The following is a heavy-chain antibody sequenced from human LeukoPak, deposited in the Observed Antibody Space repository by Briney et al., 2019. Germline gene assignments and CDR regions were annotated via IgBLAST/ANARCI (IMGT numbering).Heavy chain of an antibody. CDR1: AFTFSRHW. Sequence: GGSLRLSCAASAFTFSRHWMTWVRQAPGKGLEWVANINQDGSEIHYVGSVKGRFTISRDNAKNSLYLEMNSLRAEDTAVYYCASAVAGTDYYYGMDVWGQGTTVTVSS. CDR2: INQDGSEI. J-gene: IGHJ6*02. CDR3: ASAVAGTDYYYGMDV. V-gene: IGHV3-7*01. D-gene: IGHD6-19*01.